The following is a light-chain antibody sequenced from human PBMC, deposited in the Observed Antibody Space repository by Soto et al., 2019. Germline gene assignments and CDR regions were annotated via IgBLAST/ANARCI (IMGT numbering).Light chain of an antibody. V-gene: IGKV1-39*01. J-gene: IGKJ1*01. CDR2: AAS. CDR3: QQSYSTPWT. CDR1: QSISRY. Sequence: DIQMTQSPSSLSASVGDRVTITCRASQSISRYLHWYQQKPGKAPNLLLYAASSLQSGVPSRFRGSGSGTDFTLTIRSLQPEDFATYYCQQSYSTPWTFGQGTKVEIK.